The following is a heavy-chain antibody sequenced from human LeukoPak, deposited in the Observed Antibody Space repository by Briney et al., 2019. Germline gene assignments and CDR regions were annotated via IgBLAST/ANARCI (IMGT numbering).Heavy chain of an antibody. CDR3: ARHRFTMVRGVGSMDV. Sequence: SQTLSLTCTVSGGSISSSDYYWGWIRQPPGTGLEWIGSINYRGTTYYNPSLKSRLTILVDTSKNQFSLILRSVTAADTAVYYCARHRFTMVRGVGSMDVWGQGITVTISS. J-gene: IGHJ6*02. D-gene: IGHD3-10*01. V-gene: IGHV4-39*01. CDR2: INYRGTT. CDR1: GGSISSSDYY.